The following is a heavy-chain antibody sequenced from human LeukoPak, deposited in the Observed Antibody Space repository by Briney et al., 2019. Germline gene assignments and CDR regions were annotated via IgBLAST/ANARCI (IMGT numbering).Heavy chain of an antibody. CDR1: GGSISSYY. D-gene: IGHD6-19*01. Sequence: PSETLSLTCTVSGGSISSYYWSWIRQPPGKGLEWIGYIFYSGSTNYNPSLKSRVTISVDTSKNQFSLKLSSVTAADTAVYYCARLIGGWYGMDVWAKGPRSPSP. J-gene: IGHJ6*02. CDR3: ARLIGGWYGMDV. CDR2: IFYSGST. V-gene: IGHV4-59*12.